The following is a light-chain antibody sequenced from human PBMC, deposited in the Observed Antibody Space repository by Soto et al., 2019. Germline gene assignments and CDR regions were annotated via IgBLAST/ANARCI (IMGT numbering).Light chain of an antibody. V-gene: IGKV3-15*01. CDR1: QSVSSN. Sequence: EVVMTQSAATLSVSTGERATLSCRASQSVSSNLAWYQQKPGQAPRLLIYGASTRATGIPARFSGSGSGTEFTLTISRLDPEDFAVYYCQQYGTSPRTFAQGTKVDI. J-gene: IGKJ1*01. CDR3: QQYGTSPRT. CDR2: GAS.